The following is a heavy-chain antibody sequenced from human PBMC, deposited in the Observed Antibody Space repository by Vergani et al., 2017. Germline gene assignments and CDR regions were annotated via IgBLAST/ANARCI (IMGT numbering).Heavy chain of an antibody. J-gene: IGHJ2*01. D-gene: IGHD3-10*01. CDR3: ARVWYYYGSGSYLWYFDL. V-gene: IGHV4-59*08. Sequence: QVQLQESGPGLVKPSETLSLTCTVSGGSISSYYWSWIRQPPGKGLEWIGYIYYSGSTNYNPSLKSRVTISVDTSKNQFSLKLSSVTAADTAVYYCARVWYYYGSGSYLWYFDLWGRGTLVTVSS. CDR2: IYYSGST. CDR1: GGSISSYY.